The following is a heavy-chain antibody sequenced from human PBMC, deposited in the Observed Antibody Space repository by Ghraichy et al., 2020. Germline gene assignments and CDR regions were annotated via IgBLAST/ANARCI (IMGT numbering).Heavy chain of an antibody. CDR1: GGSISSYY. CDR2: IYYSGST. V-gene: IGHV4-59*01. CDR3: ARSTGFWSGYHYYYYYYMDV. J-gene: IGHJ6*03. Sequence: SETLSLTCTVSGGSISSYYWSWIRQPPGKGLEWIGYIYYSGSTNYNPSLKSRVTISVATSKNQFSLKLSSVTAADTAVYYCARSTGFWSGYHYYYYYYMDVWGKGTTVTVSS. D-gene: IGHD3-3*01.